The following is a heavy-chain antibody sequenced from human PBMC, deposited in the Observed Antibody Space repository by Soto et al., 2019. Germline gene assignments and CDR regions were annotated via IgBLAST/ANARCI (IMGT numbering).Heavy chain of an antibody. CDR2: IYYSGST. Sequence: QVQLQESGPGLVKPSQTLSLTCTVSGGSISSGGYYWSWIRQHPGKGLEGIGYIYYSGSTYYNPSLKSRVTISVDTSKNQFSLKLSSVTAADTAVYYCARSPGYCSGGSCYYFDYWGQGTLVTVSS. D-gene: IGHD2-15*01. V-gene: IGHV4-31*03. CDR3: ARSPGYCSGGSCYYFDY. CDR1: GGSISSGGYY. J-gene: IGHJ4*02.